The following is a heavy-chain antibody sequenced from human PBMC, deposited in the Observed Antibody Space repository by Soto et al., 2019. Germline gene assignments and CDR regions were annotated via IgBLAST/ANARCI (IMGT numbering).Heavy chain of an antibody. CDR1: GLTFHTYW. D-gene: IGHD3-22*01. Sequence: PRGSLSLSWAASGLTFHTYWMSWVRQAPGQGLEWVANIKRDGSEKYYVDSVKGRFTISRDNAKDSLYLQMDSLRAEDTAFYDWGRILYYYDRIAHPDPVSWGEG. CDR3: GRILYYYDRIAHPDPVS. V-gene: IGHV3-7*03. J-gene: IGHJ5*02. CDR2: IKRDGSEK.